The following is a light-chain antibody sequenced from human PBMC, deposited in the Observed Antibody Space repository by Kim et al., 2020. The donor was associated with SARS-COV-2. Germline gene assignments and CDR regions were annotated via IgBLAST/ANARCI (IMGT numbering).Light chain of an antibody. J-gene: IGLJ1*01. CDR2: GKN. Sequence: LGQTVRITCQGDSLRSYYASWYQQKPGQAPVLVIYGKNNRPSGIPDRFSGSSSGNTASLTITGAQAEDEADYYCNSRDSSGNQRYVFGTGTKVTVL. CDR3: NSRDSSGNQRYV. CDR1: SLRSYY. V-gene: IGLV3-19*01.